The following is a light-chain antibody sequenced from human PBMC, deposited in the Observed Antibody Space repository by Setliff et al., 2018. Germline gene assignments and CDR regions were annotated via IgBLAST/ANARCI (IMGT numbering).Light chain of an antibody. CDR1: TYDVGAYNL. J-gene: IGLJ1*01. CDR2: EVT. Sequence: QSALTQPASVAASPGQSITISCTGHTYDVGAYNLVSWYQQYPDKAPKVIIYEVTKRPSGVSNRFSASKSGNTASLTISGLQPEDEADYYCCSFATGGTEVFGPGTKVTVL. V-gene: IGLV2-23*02. CDR3: CSFATGGTEV.